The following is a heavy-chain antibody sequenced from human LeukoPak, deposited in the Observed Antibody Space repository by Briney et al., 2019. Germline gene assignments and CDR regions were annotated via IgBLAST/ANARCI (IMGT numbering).Heavy chain of an antibody. J-gene: IGHJ4*02. Sequence: GGSLRLSCAASGFTFSSYGMHWVRQAPGKGLEWVAFIRYDGSNKYYADSVKGRFTISRDNAKNSLYLQMNSLRAEDTAVYYCARESSCSSTSCYYFDYWGQGTLVTVSS. CDR2: IRYDGSNK. V-gene: IGHV3-30*02. CDR3: ARESSCSSTSCYYFDY. CDR1: GFTFSSYG. D-gene: IGHD2-2*01.